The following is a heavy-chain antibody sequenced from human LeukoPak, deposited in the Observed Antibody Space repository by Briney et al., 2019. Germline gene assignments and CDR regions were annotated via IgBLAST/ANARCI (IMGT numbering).Heavy chain of an antibody. D-gene: IGHD6-13*01. CDR2: IIPILGIA. V-gene: IGHV1-69*04. Sequence: ASVKVTCKASGGTFSSYAISWVRQAPGQGLEWMGRIIPILGIANYAQKFQGRVTITADKSTSTAYMELSSLRSEDTAVYSCASHPGVYPSSWSCDYWGQGTLVTVSS. J-gene: IGHJ4*02. CDR1: GGTFSSYA. CDR3: ASHPGVYPSSWSCDY.